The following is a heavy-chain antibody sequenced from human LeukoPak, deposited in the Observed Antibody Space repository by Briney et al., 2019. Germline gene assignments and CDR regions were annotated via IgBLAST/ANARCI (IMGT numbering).Heavy chain of an antibody. CDR1: GYTFTSYG. V-gene: IGHV1-18*01. D-gene: IGHD2-2*01. Sequence: ASVKVSCKASGYTFTSYGISWVRQAPGQGLEWMGWISAYNGNTNYAQKLQGRVTMTTDTSTSTAHMELRSLRSDDTAVYYCAVVGYCSSTSCSEGAFDIWGQGTMVTVSS. J-gene: IGHJ3*02. CDR2: ISAYNGNT. CDR3: AVVGYCSSTSCSEGAFDI.